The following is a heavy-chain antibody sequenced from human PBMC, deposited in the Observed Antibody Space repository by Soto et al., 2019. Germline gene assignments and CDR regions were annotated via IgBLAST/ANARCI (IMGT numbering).Heavy chain of an antibody. J-gene: IGHJ5*02. D-gene: IGHD1-7*01. V-gene: IGHV4-4*02. CDR1: GGSISSSNW. CDR3: ASFPRGYNWNYGGSAWFDP. CDR2: IYHSGST. Sequence: QVQLQESGPGLVKPSGTLSLTCAVSGGSISSSNWWSWVRQPPGKGLEWIGEIYHSGSTNYNPSLKSRVTISVDKSKNHFSLKLSSVTAADTAVYYCASFPRGYNWNYGGSAWFDPWGQGTLVTVSS.